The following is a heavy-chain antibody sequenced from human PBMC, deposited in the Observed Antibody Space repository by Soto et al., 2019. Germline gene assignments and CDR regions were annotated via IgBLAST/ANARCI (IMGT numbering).Heavy chain of an antibody. D-gene: IGHD2-21*01. CDR3: AREELDCGGDCFGF. J-gene: IGHJ4*02. Sequence: EVQLVEPGGGLVQPGRSLRISCAASGFTFSGYSMNWVRQAPGKGVEWISYIGISSDNIYYADSVKGRFTVSRDNAKNSLYLQMNSLRAADTAVYFCAREELDCGGDCFGFWGQGALVSVSS. CDR2: IGISSDNI. V-gene: IGHV3-48*03. CDR1: GFTFSGYS.